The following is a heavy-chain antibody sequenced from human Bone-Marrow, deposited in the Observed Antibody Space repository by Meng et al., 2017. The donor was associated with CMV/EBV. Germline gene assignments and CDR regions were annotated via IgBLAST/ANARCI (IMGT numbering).Heavy chain of an antibody. CDR2: IIPIFGTA. J-gene: IGHJ6*02. D-gene: IGHD1-26*01. CDR1: GGTFSSYA. CDR3: ARSAVGATLYYGMDV. V-gene: IGHV1-69*05. Sequence: SVKVSCKASGGTFSSYAISWVRQAPGQGLEWMGGIIPIFGTANYAQKFQGRVTITTDESTSTAYTELSSLRSEDTAVYYCARSAVGATLYYGMDVWGQGTTVTVSS.